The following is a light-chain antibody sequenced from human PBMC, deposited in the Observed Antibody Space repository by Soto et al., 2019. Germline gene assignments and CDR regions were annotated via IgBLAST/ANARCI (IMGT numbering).Light chain of an antibody. J-gene: IGLJ1*01. Sequence: QSALTQPRSVSGSPGQSVTFSCTGTSSDVGGFDYVSLVQQHPGQVPKLMIYDVSKRPSWVPDRFSGSKSGNTAYLTISGLQAEDEADYYCCSYAGTFRGYVFGTGTKVTVL. CDR3: CSYAGTFRGYV. CDR1: SSDVGGFDY. V-gene: IGLV2-11*01. CDR2: DVS.